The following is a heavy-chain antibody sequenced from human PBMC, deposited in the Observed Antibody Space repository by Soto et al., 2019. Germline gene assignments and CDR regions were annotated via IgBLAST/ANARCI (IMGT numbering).Heavy chain of an antibody. CDR3: AKTGMRKHWLDPSCDC. D-gene: IGHD6-19*01. J-gene: IGHJ4*02. CDR1: GFTFEDYS. V-gene: IGHV3-9*01. CDR2: VSWDSASV. Sequence: GGSLRLSCAGSGFTFEDYSIHWVRQAPGKGLEWVSGVSWDSASVGYADSVKGRFTVSRDNAKNSLFLEMNSLIRDDTAFYDCAKTGMRKHWLDPSCDCWGQGMLVTVSS.